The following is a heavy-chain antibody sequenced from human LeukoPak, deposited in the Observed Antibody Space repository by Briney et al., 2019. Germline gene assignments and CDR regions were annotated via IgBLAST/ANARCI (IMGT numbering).Heavy chain of an antibody. CDR1: GFTFSKYW. J-gene: IGHJ4*02. D-gene: IGHD3-10*01. CDR2: IDSDGSDT. V-gene: IGHV3-74*01. Sequence: GGSLRLSCAPSGFTFSKYWLNWVRQAPRKGLVWVSRIDSDGSDTKYADSVKGRFTISRDNAKNTLYLQMNSLRAEDTAVYYCASFEVRKVNNWGQGTLVTVSS. CDR3: ASFEVRKVNN.